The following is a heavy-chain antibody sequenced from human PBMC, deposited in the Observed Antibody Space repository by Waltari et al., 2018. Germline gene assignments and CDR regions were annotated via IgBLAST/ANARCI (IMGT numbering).Heavy chain of an antibody. CDR1: GGTFSSYA. V-gene: IGHV1-69*12. CDR3: ARDPLPYGMDV. D-gene: IGHD3-16*02. Sequence: QVQLVQSGAEVKKPGSYVKVSCKASGGTFSSYALRWLRQAPGQGLEWRGGIIPIFGTANYAQKFQGRVTITADESTSTADMELSSLRSEDTAVYYCARDPLPYGMDVWGQGTTVTISS. J-gene: IGHJ6*02. CDR2: IIPIFGTA.